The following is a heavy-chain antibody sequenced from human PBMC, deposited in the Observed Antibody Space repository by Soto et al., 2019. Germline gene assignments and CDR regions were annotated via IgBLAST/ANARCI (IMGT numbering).Heavy chain of an antibody. CDR1: GGSIRTYY. J-gene: IGHJ4*02. CDR3: AREVQPPYYFDQ. Sequence: PSETLSLTCTVSGGSIRTYYWSWIRQLPGKGLDWIGYIFYSGSTYYNPSLKSRVTISVDTSKNQFSLNLSSVTAADTAVYYCAREVQPPYYFDQWGQGTLVTVSS. D-gene: IGHD1-1*01. CDR2: IFYSGST. V-gene: IGHV4-59*06.